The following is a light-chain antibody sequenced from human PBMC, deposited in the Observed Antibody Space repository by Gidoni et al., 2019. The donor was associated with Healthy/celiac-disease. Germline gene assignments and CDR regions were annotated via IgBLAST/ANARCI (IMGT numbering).Light chain of an antibody. CDR2: WAS. CDR1: QSVLYSSNNKNY. V-gene: IGKV4-1*01. J-gene: IGKJ3*01. Sequence: DFVLTQSPDSLPVSLCERATIHCKSSQSVLYSSNNKNYLAWYQQKPGQPPKLLIYWASTRESGVPDRFSGSGSGTDFTLTISSLQAEDVAVYYCQQYYSTPFTFGPGTKVDIK. CDR3: QQYYSTPFT.